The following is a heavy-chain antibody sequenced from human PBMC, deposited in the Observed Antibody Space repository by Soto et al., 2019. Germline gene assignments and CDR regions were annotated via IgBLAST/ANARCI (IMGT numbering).Heavy chain of an antibody. CDR3: ARVSMVRVFDY. CDR2: IYYSGST. Sequence: SXTLSLTCTVSGGSISSYYWSCIRQPPGKGLEWIGYIYYSGSTNYNPSLKSRVTISVDTSKNQFSLKLSSVTAADTAVYYCARVSMVRVFDYWGQGTLVTVSS. V-gene: IGHV4-59*08. CDR1: GGSISSYY. J-gene: IGHJ4*02. D-gene: IGHD3-10*01.